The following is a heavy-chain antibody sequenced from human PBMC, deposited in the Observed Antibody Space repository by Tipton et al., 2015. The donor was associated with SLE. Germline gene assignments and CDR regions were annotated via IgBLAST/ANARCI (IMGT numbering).Heavy chain of an antibody. D-gene: IGHD1-26*01. CDR3: ARRIGSRGASDI. V-gene: IGHV4-31*03. Sequence: TLSLTCTVSGGSISGRDHHWGWIRQHPGKGLEWIGQIWYNGIIYYNPSLRSRVDISVDTSKNQFSLKLSSVTAADTAVYYCARRIGSRGASDIWGQGTMVTVSS. J-gene: IGHJ3*02. CDR1: GGSISGRDHH. CDR2: IWYNGII.